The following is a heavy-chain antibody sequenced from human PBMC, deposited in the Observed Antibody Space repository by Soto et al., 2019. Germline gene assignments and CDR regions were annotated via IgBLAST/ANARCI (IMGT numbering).Heavy chain of an antibody. D-gene: IGHD3-10*01. CDR2: ISGDGSTQ. CDR3: AGDPFYYASGF. Sequence: LRLSCAASGFKFGDHYMTWIRQAPGKGLEWVSKISGDGSTQYYADSVKGRFTVSRDNTKNSLHLQMNRLRAEDTALYYCAGDPFYYASGFWGQGTLVTVYS. V-gene: IGHV3-11*01. CDR1: GFKFGDHY. J-gene: IGHJ4*02.